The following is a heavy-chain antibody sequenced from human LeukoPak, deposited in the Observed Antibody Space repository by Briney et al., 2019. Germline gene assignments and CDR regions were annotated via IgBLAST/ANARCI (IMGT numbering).Heavy chain of an antibody. Sequence: GGSLRLSCAASGITFSSYAMSWVRQAPGKGLEWVSAISGSGGSTYYADSVKGRFTISRDSSKNTLYLQMNSLRAEDTAVYYCAKDARTDYCSGGSCYRIDWFDPWGQGTLVTVSS. CDR2: ISGSGGST. CDR1: GITFSSYA. V-gene: IGHV3-23*01. J-gene: IGHJ5*02. D-gene: IGHD2-15*01. CDR3: AKDARTDYCSGGSCYRIDWFDP.